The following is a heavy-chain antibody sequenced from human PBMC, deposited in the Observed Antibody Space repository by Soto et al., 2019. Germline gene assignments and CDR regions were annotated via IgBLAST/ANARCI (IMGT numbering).Heavy chain of an antibody. CDR3: GKDLYFVFGAVPAAIHGDQVGY. V-gene: IGHV3-30*18. Sequence: QVQLVESGGGVVQPGRSLRLSCAASGFTFSSYGMHWVRQAPGKGLEGVAVISYDGSNKYYADSVKGRFTISRDNSKKTLYLQMNSLRAEDTAVYYCGKDLYFVFGAVPAAIHGDQVGYWGQGTLVNVSS. J-gene: IGHJ4*02. D-gene: IGHD2-2*02. CDR1: GFTFSSYG. CDR2: ISYDGSNK.